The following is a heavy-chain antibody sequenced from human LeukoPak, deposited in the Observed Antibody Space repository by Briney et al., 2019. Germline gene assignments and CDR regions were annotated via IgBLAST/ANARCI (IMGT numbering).Heavy chain of an antibody. Sequence: ASVKVSCKASGGTFSSYAISWVRQAPGQGLEWMGGIIPIFGTANYAQKFQGRVTITADESTSTAYMELSSLRSEDTAVYYCASAYCTNGVCYGEDFDYWGQGTLVTVSS. D-gene: IGHD2-8*01. CDR3: ASAYCTNGVCYGEDFDY. CDR2: IIPIFGTA. V-gene: IGHV1-69*13. J-gene: IGHJ4*02. CDR1: GGTFSSYA.